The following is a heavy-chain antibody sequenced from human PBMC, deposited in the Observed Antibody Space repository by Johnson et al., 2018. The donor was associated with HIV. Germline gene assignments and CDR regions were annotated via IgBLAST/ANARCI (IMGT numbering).Heavy chain of an antibody. D-gene: IGHD1-1*01. Sequence: MLLVESVGGLVQPGGSLRLSCAASGFTFSSYAMSWVRQAPGKGLEWVSAISGSGGSTYYADSVKGRFTISRDNSKNTLYLQMNSLRADDTAVYYCAKDRTSAQSAFDIWGQGTMVTVSS. J-gene: IGHJ3*02. CDR1: GFTFSSYA. V-gene: IGHV3-23*04. CDR3: AKDRTSAQSAFDI. CDR2: ISGSGGST.